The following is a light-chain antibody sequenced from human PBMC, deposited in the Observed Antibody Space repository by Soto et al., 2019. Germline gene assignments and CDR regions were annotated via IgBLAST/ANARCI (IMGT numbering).Light chain of an antibody. CDR3: QQSYSTPT. V-gene: IGKV1-39*01. CDR1: QSISTY. Sequence: DIQMTQSPSSLPASVGDRVTITCRASQSISTYVNWYQQKAGKAPKLLIYDASSLHSGVPSRFSGSGSGTDFTLTISTLQPEDFATYYCQQSYSTPTFGPGTKVDIK. CDR2: DAS. J-gene: IGKJ3*01.